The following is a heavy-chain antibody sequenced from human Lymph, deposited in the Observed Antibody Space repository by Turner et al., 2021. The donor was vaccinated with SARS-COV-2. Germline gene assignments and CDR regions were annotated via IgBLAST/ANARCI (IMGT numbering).Heavy chain of an antibody. Sequence: QIQLVQSGAVVKKSRSSVKLSCKATGITFSSYAISWVQKDRVQGREWMGRIIPILSIANYAQKFQGRFTITADKTTSTANMEQSRLRSENTAVLYCAGVVGGFGELGYYYYYGMDVWGQGTTVTVSS. CDR2: IIPILSIA. CDR1: GITFSSYA. CDR3: AGVVGGFGELGYYYYYGMDV. D-gene: IGHD3-10*01. J-gene: IGHJ6*02. V-gene: IGHV1-69*04.